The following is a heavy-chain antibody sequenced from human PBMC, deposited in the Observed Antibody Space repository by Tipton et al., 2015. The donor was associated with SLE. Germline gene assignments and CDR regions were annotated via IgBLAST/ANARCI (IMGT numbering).Heavy chain of an antibody. CDR3: ARTLLPAIRGAFDL. D-gene: IGHD2-2*01. V-gene: IGHV4-4*07. CDR2: IYFSGST. CDR1: GGSLSNYY. J-gene: IGHJ3*01. Sequence: TLSLTCTVPGGSLSNYYWSWIRQPAGKGLEWIGRIYFSGSTNYNPSLKSRVSMSVDTSKNQFSLKLTSVTAADTAVYYCARTLLPAIRGAFDLWGPGTMVTVSS.